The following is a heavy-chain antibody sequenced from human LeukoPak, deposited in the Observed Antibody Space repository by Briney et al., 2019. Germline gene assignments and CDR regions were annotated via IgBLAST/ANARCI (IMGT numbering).Heavy chain of an antibody. CDR1: GFTFSTSW. J-gene: IGHJ4*02. Sequence: GGSLRLACAASGFTFSTSWMHWVRQAPGKGLVWVSHINRDGSRTTYADSVKGRFTISRDNAKNSLYLQMNSLRAEDTALYYCARSRHSYDSSGFPHYWGQGTLVTVSS. CDR2: INRDGSRT. D-gene: IGHD3-22*01. V-gene: IGHV3-74*01. CDR3: ARSRHSYDSSGFPHY.